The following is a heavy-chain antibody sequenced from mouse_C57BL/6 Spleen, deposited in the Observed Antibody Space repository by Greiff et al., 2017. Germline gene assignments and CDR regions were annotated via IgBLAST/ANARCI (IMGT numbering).Heavy chain of an antibody. Sequence: DVKLVESGPGLVKPSQSLSLTCSVTGYSITSGYYWNWIRQFPGNKLEWMGYISYDGSNNYNPSLKNRISITRDTSKNQFFLKLNSVTTEDTATYYCARGTTVVEAPYFDYWGQGTTLTVSS. CDR3: ARGTTVVEAPYFDY. CDR2: ISYDGSN. J-gene: IGHJ2*01. CDR1: GYSITSGYY. D-gene: IGHD1-1*01. V-gene: IGHV3-6*01.